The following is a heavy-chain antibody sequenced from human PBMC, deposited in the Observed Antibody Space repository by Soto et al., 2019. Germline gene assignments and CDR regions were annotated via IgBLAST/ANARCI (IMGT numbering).Heavy chain of an antibody. CDR1: GYTFTSYG. V-gene: IGHV1-18*01. Sequence: ASVKVSCKASGYTFTSYGISWVRQAPGQGLEWMGWISAYNGNTNYAQKLQGRVTMTTDTSTSTAYMELRSLRSDDTAVYYCARDSLSHSHPYCSSTSCPIDAFDIWGQGTMVTVSS. D-gene: IGHD2-2*01. CDR2: ISAYNGNT. CDR3: ARDSLSHSHPYCSSTSCPIDAFDI. J-gene: IGHJ3*02.